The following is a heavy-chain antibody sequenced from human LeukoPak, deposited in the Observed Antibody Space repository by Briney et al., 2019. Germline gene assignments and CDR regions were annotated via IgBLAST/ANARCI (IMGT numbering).Heavy chain of an antibody. Sequence: GGSLRLSCSASGFTFSRYGMHWVRQAPGKGLEYVSAVVSNGDSTYYADSVKGRFTISRDNAKNTLYLQMSSLRPDDTAVYYCVNPGWYYDSSGYSYYYGMDVWGQGTTVTVSS. CDR2: VVSNGDST. CDR3: VNPGWYYDSSGYSYYYGMDV. V-gene: IGHV3-64D*09. CDR1: GFTFSRYG. D-gene: IGHD3-22*01. J-gene: IGHJ6*02.